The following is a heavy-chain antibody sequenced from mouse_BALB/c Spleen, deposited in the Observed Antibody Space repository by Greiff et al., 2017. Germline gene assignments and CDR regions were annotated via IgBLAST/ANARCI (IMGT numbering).Heavy chain of an antibody. CDR3: ARDGYGSSYAMGY. J-gene: IGHJ4*01. D-gene: IGHD1-1*01. V-gene: IGHV5-9-4*01. CDR1: GFTFSSYA. Sequence: EVHLVESGGGLVKPGGSLKLSCAASGFTFSSYAMSWVRQSPEKRLEWVAEISSGGSYTYYPDTVTGRFTISRDNAKNTLYLEMSSLRSEDTAMYYCARDGYGSSYAMGYWGQGTSVTVSS. CDR2: ISSGGSYT.